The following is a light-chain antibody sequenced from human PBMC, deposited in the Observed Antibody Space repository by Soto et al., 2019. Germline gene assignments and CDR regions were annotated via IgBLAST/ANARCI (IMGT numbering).Light chain of an antibody. CDR3: SSYTNKNTWV. J-gene: IGLJ3*02. CDR1: SSDVGDYKY. Sequence: QSALTQPASVSASPGQSITISCTGTSSDVGDYKYVSWYQQHPGKAPQLMIYEVTSRPSGVSNRFSGSTSGNTASLTISGLQHEDEAAYYCSSYTNKNTWVFGGGTKLTVL. V-gene: IGLV2-14*01. CDR2: EVT.